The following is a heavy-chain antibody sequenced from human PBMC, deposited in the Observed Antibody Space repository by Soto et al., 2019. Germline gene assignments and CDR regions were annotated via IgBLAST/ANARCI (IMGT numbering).Heavy chain of an antibody. CDR2: VSVSGANT. CDR1: GFTFSSYA. V-gene: IGHV3-23*01. D-gene: IGHD2-15*01. J-gene: IGHJ4*02. Sequence: EVQLLESGGGLVQPGGSLRLSCAASGFTFSSYAMSWVRQAPGKGLEGVSAVSVSGANTYYADSVKGRFTISRASSKNTLYIQMNSLRVEDTAMYYCAKVVTNECSGSTWRYFDYWGLGTLVTVSS. CDR3: AKVVTNECSGSTWRYFDY.